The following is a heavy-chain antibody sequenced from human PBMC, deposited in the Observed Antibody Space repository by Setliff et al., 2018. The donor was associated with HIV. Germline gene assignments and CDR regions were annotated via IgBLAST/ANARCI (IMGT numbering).Heavy chain of an antibody. J-gene: IGHJ4*02. CDR1: GYTFIDYF. CDR2: ISPYDLSE. D-gene: IGHD7-27*01. Sequence: ASVKVSCKASGYTFIDYFIHWVRQAPGQGPEWMGWISPYDLSERTSQRFRGRVTMTRDTSINAAYLDLSGLTSDDTAVYYCAGQFSNSFDSWGQGTLVTVSS. V-gene: IGHV1-2*02. CDR3: AGQFSNSFDS.